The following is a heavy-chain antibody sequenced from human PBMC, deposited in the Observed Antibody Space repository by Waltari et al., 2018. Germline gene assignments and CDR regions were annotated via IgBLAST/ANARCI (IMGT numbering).Heavy chain of an antibody. V-gene: IGHV3-21*01. J-gene: IGHJ4*02. CDR3: ARSSTTVTTFG. CDR2: ISSSSLYM. Sequence: EVQLVDSGGGLVKAGGSLRLSWAAFGFTFSTYSMNWVRQAPGKGLEWVSSISSSSLYMSYADSVKGRVTISRDNAKNSLYLQMNSLRVEDTAVYYCARSSTTVTTFGWGQGTLVTVSS. D-gene: IGHD4-17*01. CDR1: GFTFSTYS.